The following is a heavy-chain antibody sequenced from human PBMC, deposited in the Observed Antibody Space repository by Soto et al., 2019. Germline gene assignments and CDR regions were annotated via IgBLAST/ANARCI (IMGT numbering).Heavy chain of an antibody. V-gene: IGHV4-31*11. J-gene: IGHJ4*02. D-gene: IGHD3-16*02. Sequence: SETLSLTCAVSGASISSDAYYWSWIRQHPGKGLEWIGYISYTGTTYYNPSLKSRVTISVDTSKNQFSLKLTFATAADTALYYCARYRFSDTWSKFDYWGQGTLVTVSS. CDR3: ARYRFSDTWSKFDY. CDR1: GASISSDAYY. CDR2: ISYTGTT.